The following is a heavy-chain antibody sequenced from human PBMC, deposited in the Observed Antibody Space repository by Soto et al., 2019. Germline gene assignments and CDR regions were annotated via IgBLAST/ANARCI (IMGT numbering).Heavy chain of an antibody. J-gene: IGHJ6*02. Sequence: QVQLQESGPGLVKPSETLSLTCTVSGGSISSSYWSWIRQPPGKGLEWIGHIYYSGSTNYNPSLKSRVTISVDTSKNPFSLKLSSVTAADTAVYYCARDYAISGVPFGMDVWGQGTTVTVSS. D-gene: IGHD3-3*01. CDR1: GGSISSSY. CDR3: ARDYAISGVPFGMDV. V-gene: IGHV4-59*01. CDR2: IYYSGST.